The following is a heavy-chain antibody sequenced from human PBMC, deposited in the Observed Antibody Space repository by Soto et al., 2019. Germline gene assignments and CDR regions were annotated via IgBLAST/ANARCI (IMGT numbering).Heavy chain of an antibody. Sequence: QVQLVQSGAEVKKSGASVKVSCKASGYAFSQFYIHWMRQAPGQGLEWMGWINPNSGRTKFAQKFQGWVTMTRDTSIKTVYMELSGLKSDATAVYYCARESGGTTATLDYYYFYMDVWGKGTTVTVSS. D-gene: IGHD4-17*01. J-gene: IGHJ6*03. V-gene: IGHV1-2*04. CDR1: GYAFSQFY. CDR3: ARESGGTTATLDYYYFYMDV. CDR2: INPNSGRT.